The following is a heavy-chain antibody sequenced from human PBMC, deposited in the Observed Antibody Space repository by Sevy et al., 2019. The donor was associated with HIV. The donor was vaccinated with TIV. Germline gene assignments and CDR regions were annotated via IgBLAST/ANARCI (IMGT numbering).Heavy chain of an antibody. CDR1: GFTFGDYA. CDR2: LKHKAYGGTL. J-gene: IGHJ4*02. D-gene: IGHD1-1*01. Sequence: GGSLRLSCTGSGFTFGDYAMSWVRQAPGKGLEWVAFLKHKAYGGTLDYAESGKGRFSISRDDSKSIAHLQMNDLKTEDTAIYYCTGWKGAQSIFDYWGQGALVTVSS. V-gene: IGHV3-49*04. CDR3: TGWKGAQSIFDY.